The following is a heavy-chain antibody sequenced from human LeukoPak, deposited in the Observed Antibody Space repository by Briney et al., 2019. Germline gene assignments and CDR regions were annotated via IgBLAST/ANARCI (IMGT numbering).Heavy chain of an antibody. D-gene: IGHD3-22*01. Sequence: GASVRVSCKVSGYTLTELSMHWVRQAPGKGLEWMGGFDPEDGETIYAQKFQGRVTMTRDTSTSTVYMELSSLRSEDTAVYYCATALYDTSGYFSFDPWGQGTLVTVSS. CDR3: ATALYDTSGYFSFDP. CDR1: GYTLTELS. V-gene: IGHV1-24*01. J-gene: IGHJ5*02. CDR2: FDPEDGET.